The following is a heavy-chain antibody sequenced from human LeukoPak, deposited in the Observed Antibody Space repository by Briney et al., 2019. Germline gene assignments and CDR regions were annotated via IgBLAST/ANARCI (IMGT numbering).Heavy chain of an antibody. D-gene: IGHD3-10*01. CDR2: INPNSGGT. Sequence: GASVKVSCKASGYTFTGYCMHWVRQAPGQGLEWMGWINPNSGGTNYAQKFQGRVTMTRDTSISTAYMELSRLRSDDTAVYYCARAYGSGSSYHPDYWGQGTLVTVSS. V-gene: IGHV1-2*02. J-gene: IGHJ4*02. CDR1: GYTFTGYC. CDR3: ARAYGSGSSYHPDY.